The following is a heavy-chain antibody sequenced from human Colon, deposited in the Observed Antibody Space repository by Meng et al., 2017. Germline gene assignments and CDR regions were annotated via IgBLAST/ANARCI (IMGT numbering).Heavy chain of an antibody. CDR2: ISGTSQSK. CDR1: GFYFSDYY. J-gene: IGHJ4*02. D-gene: IGHD4-23*01. CDR3: AGSLHGGNSAFEF. V-gene: IGHV3-11*01. Sequence: QVQLVESGGGWVKPGGSLRRSCAASGFYFSDYYMTWIRQAPGKGPEWLSYISGTSQSKYYADSVKGRFAISRDNAKNSLYLQMDSLTAADTAVYYCAGSLHGGNSAFEFWGQGTLVTISS.